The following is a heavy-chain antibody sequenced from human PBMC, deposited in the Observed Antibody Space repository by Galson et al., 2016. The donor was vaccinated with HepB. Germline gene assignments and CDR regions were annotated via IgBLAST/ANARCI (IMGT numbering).Heavy chain of an antibody. CDR1: GFTFSGHS. Sequence: SLRLSCAASGFTFSGHSMSWVRQAPGKGLEWVSVIGGGGGGTYYGDSVKGRFTTSIDNSRNTLNLQINSLRAEHTAIYYCAKGGGHCSSTSCTVFYHFWGQGALYSVSS. CDR3: AKGGGHCSSTSCTVFYHF. CDR2: IGGGGGGT. V-gene: IGHV3-23*01. J-gene: IGHJ4*02. D-gene: IGHD2-2*01.